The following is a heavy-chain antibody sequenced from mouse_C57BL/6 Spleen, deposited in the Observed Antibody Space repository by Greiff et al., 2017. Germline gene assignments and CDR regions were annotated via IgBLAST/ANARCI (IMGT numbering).Heavy chain of an antibody. Sequence: VKLMESGPELVKPGASVKISCKASGYAFSSSWMNWVKQRPGKGLEWIGRIYPGDGDTNYNGKFKGKATLTADKSSSTDYMQLSSLTSEDSAVYFCARMRGDYWGQGTSVTVSS. CDR2: IYPGDGDT. J-gene: IGHJ4*01. CDR1: GYAFSSSW. V-gene: IGHV1-82*01. CDR3: ARMRGDY.